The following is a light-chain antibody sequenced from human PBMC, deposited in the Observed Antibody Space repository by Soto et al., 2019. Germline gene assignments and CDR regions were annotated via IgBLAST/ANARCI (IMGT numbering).Light chain of an antibody. CDR3: QQYGHSPYT. CDR1: QSVGSNY. CDR2: GAS. J-gene: IGKJ2*01. Sequence: EVVLTQSPGTLSLSPGEWATLSCRASQSVGSNYLAWFQQKLGRAPRLLIYGASSRATGIPDRFSGSGSGTDFTLTMTRLEPEDSAVYYCQQYGHSPYTFGQGTKVDIK. V-gene: IGKV3-20*01.